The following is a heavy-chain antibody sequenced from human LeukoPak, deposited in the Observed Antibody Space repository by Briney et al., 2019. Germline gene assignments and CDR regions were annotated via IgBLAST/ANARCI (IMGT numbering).Heavy chain of an antibody. V-gene: IGHV1-2*02. CDR3: AREKMVGAPKLLDY. Sequence: GASVKVSCKASGYTFTGYYMHWVRQAPGQGLEWMGWINPNSGGTNYAQKFQGRVTMTRETSISTVHMELSRLRPDDTAVYFCAREKMVGAPKLLDYWGQGTLVTVSS. D-gene: IGHD1-26*01. J-gene: IGHJ4*02. CDR2: INPNSGGT. CDR1: GYTFTGYY.